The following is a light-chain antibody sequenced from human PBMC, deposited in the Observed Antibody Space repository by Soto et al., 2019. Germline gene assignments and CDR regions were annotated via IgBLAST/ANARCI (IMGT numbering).Light chain of an antibody. CDR1: SSDVGGYNY. Sequence: QSALTQPPSASGSPGQSVTISCTGTSSDVGGYNYVSWYQQHPGKAPKLMIYEVSKRPSGVPDRFSGSKSGNTASLTVSGLQDEDEADYYCSSYADSNNYVFGTGTKVTVL. CDR3: SSYADSNNYV. CDR2: EVS. V-gene: IGLV2-8*01. J-gene: IGLJ1*01.